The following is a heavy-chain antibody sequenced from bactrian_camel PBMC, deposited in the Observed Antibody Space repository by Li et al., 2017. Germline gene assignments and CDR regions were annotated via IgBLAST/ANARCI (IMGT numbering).Heavy chain of an antibody. CDR1: GFTFSSYA. CDR3: AADRYSRCSGAAFAPYD. J-gene: IGHJ4*01. V-gene: IGHV3S31*01. D-gene: IGHD3*01. CDR2: INSGGSST. Sequence: VQLVESGGVLEQPGGSLRLSCAASGFTFSSYAMSWVRQAPGKGREWVSVINSGGSSTYYADSVKGRFTISRDNAENTLYLELNSLKTEDTAVYLCAADRYSRCSGAAFAPYDWGQGTQVTVS.